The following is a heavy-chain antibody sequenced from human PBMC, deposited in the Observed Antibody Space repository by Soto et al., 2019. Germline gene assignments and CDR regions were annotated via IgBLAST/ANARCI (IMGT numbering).Heavy chain of an antibody. CDR3: AGDRDSSSWYGLDP. CDR1: GGSISSSNW. V-gene: IGHV4-4*02. CDR2: IYHSGST. D-gene: IGHD6-13*01. Sequence: SDTLSLTCAVSGGSISSSNWWSWVRQHPGKGLEWIGEIYHSGSTNYNPSLKSRVTISVDKSKNQFSLKLSSVTAADTAVYYCAGDRDSSSWYGLDPWGQGTLVTVSS. J-gene: IGHJ5*02.